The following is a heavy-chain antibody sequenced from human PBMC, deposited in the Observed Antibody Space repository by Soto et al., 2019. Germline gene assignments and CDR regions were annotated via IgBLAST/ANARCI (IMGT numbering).Heavy chain of an antibody. J-gene: IGHJ4*02. Sequence: QVQLVQSGAEVKKPGASVKVSCKASGYTFTSYYMYWVRQAPGQGLEWMGIINPSGGSTSYEQKFPGRVTIYKDTSTSTVYMELSSLRSEDTAVYDCARDRNSRDYWGQGTLVTVSS. CDR2: INPSGGST. CDR1: GYTFTSYY. CDR3: ARDRNSRDY. D-gene: IGHD6-13*01. V-gene: IGHV1-46*01.